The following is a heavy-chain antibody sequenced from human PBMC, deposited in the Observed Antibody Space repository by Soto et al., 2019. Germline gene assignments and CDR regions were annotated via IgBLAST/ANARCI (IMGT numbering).Heavy chain of an antibody. CDR1: GYTFTSYA. CDR2: INAYNGNT. V-gene: IGHV1-18*01. CDR3: ASDLPPVDY. Sequence: QVQLVQSGAEVKKPGASVKVSCKTSGYTFTSYAISWVRQAPGQGLEWMGWINAYNGNTNYAQKLQGRVTMTTDTPTSTDYMELRSLRSDDTGVYYCASDLPPVDYWGQGTLVTVSS. J-gene: IGHJ4*02.